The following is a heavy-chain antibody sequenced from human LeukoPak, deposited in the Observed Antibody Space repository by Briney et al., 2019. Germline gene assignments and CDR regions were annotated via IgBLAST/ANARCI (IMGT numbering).Heavy chain of an antibody. J-gene: IGHJ6*02. CDR1: AFTFSSHW. CDR2: IKQDGSEK. V-gene: IGHV3-7*01. D-gene: IGHD6-19*01. CDR3: ARDTSAWRYGMDV. Sequence: GGSLRLSCEASAFTFSSHWMSWVRQAPGKGLEWVAIIKQDGSEKDYVDSVTGRFTISRDNAKNSLYLQMNSLRDEDTAVYYCARDTSAWRYGMDVWGQGTTVTVSS.